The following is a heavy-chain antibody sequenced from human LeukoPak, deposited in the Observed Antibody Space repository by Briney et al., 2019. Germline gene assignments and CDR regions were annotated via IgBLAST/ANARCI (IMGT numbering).Heavy chain of an antibody. CDR3: AKDHVEQWLVLDY. CDR1: GFTFSSYG. J-gene: IGHJ4*02. V-gene: IGHV3-30*18. Sequence: RRSLRLSCAAPGFTFSSYGMYWVRQALGKGLEWVAVISYDGSHKYYTESVKGRFTISRDNSTNTLYLEMNYLRVEDTAVYYCAKDHVEQWLVLDYWGQGTLVTVSS. CDR2: ISYDGSHK. D-gene: IGHD6-19*01.